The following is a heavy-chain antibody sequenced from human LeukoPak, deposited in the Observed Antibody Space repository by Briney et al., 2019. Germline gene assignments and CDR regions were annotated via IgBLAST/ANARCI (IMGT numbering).Heavy chain of an antibody. D-gene: IGHD3-3*01. Sequence: GGSLRLSCAASGFTFSSYNMNWVRQAPGKGLEWVSSITTSSTYTFYADSVKGRFTISRDNAKNSLYLQMNSLRAEDTAVYYCARGSRFGVVERDAFDIWGQGTMVTVSS. V-gene: IGHV3-21*01. J-gene: IGHJ3*02. CDR1: GFTFSSYN. CDR3: ARGSRFGVVERDAFDI. CDR2: ITTSSTYT.